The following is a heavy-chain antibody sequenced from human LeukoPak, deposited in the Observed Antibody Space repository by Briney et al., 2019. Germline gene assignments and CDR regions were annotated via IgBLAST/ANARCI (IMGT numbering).Heavy chain of an antibody. V-gene: IGHV3-23*01. J-gene: IGHJ5*01. D-gene: IGHD3-3*01. Sequence: GGSLRLSCAASGFTFSGYAMTWVRQAPGTGLEWVSGISGTGSSTDYADSVKGRFTISRDNSKNTLYLQMNSLRAEDTAVYYCAKSPRLRFLEWFDYWGQGTLVTVSS. CDR2: ISGTGSST. CDR1: GFTFSGYA. CDR3: AKSPRLRFLEWFDY.